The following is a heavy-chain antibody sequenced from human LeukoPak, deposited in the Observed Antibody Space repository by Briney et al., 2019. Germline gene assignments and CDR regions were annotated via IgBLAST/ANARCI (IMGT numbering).Heavy chain of an antibody. V-gene: IGHV4-31*03. CDR1: GGSISSGGYY. CDR3: ARASGWGARFDY. Sequence: PSETLSLTCTVSGGSISSGGYYWSWIRQHPGKGLEWIGYIYYSGSTYYNPSLKSRVTISVDTSKNQFSLKLSSVTAADTAVYYCARASGWGARFDYWGQGTLVTVSS. J-gene: IGHJ4*02. D-gene: IGHD3-16*01. CDR2: IYYSGST.